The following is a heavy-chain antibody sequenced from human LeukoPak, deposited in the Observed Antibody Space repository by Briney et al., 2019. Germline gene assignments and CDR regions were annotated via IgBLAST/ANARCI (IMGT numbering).Heavy chain of an antibody. CDR2: ILRGTTYYSGNT. CDR1: GGSISETNHH. V-gene: IGHV4-39*01. CDR3: ARHGYSGYDHLT. D-gene: IGHD5-12*01. Sequence: PSETLSLTCTVSGGSISETNHHWGWIRQPPGKGLEWVGSILRGTTYYSGNTLYNPSLKSRVTMSVDTSKNQFSLKLRSVTATDTAVYYCARHGYSGYDHLTWGQGTLVTVSS. J-gene: IGHJ4*02.